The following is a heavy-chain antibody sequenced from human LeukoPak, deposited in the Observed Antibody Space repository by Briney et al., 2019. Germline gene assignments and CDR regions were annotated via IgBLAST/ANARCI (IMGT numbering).Heavy chain of an antibody. V-gene: IGHV4-59*01. Sequence: ASETLSLTCTVSGGSISSYYWSWIRQPPGKGLEWIGYIYYSGSTNYNPSLKSRVTISVDTSKNQFSLKLSPVTAADTAVYYCARDLQHDYYGSGSYPLGFDPWGQGTLVTVSS. D-gene: IGHD3-10*01. CDR3: ARDLQHDYYGSGSYPLGFDP. CDR2: IYYSGST. CDR1: GGSISSYY. J-gene: IGHJ5*02.